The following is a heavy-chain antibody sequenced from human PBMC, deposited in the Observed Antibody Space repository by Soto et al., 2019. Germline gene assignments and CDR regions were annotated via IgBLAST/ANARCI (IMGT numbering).Heavy chain of an antibody. Sequence: WGSLRLSWAASRFTFSDDYMIPILQTPGEGLEWVSYIRSSGSTIYYADSVKGRFTISRDNAKNTLYLQMNSLRAEDTAVYYCARGDRAVAGTYYYYGMDVWGQGSTVTVSS. V-gene: IGHV3-11*01. CDR3: ARGDRAVAGTYYYYGMDV. CDR2: IRSSGSTI. CDR1: RFTFSDDY. J-gene: IGHJ6*02. D-gene: IGHD6-19*01.